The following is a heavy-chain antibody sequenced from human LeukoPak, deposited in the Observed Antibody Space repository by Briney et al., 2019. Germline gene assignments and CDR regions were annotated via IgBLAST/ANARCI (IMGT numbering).Heavy chain of an antibody. J-gene: IGHJ4*02. D-gene: IGHD6-13*01. CDR1: GFTFSNFW. V-gene: IGHV3-7*01. CDR2: IKEDGSEK. Sequence: GGSLRLSCAASGFTFSNFWMSWVRQAPGKGLEWVANIKEDGSEKYYVDSVKGRFTISRDNARNSLYLQMNSLRAEDTAVYYCASGRQLGYWGQGTLVTVSS. CDR3: ASGRQLGY.